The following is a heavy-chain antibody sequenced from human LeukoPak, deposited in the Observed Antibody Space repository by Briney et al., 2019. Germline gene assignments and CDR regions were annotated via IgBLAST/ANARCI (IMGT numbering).Heavy chain of an antibody. J-gene: IGHJ4*02. D-gene: IGHD3-22*01. V-gene: IGHV1-2*02. CDR3: VRGDSSGYYYPY. CDR1: GYTFTRYY. CDR2: SNPNRGGT. Sequence: ASVKVSCKSSGYTFTRYYKHWVRQAPGQGLEWMGWSNPNRGGTNYAQKSQGRVTLTGDTPLSTAHMEQSRLRSDDTAVYYCVRGDSSGYYYPYCGQGTLVTVSS.